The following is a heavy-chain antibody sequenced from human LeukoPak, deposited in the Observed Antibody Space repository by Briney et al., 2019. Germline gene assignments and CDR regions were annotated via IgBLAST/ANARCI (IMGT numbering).Heavy chain of an antibody. CDR2: INHSGST. CDR3: ARQKGYYYGSGSYPDWFDP. CDR1: GGSFSGYY. V-gene: IGHV4-34*01. Sequence: SETLSLTCAVYGGSFSGYYWSWIRQPPGKGLEWIGEINHSGSTNYNPSLKSRVTISVDTSKNQFSLKLSSVTAADTAVYYCARQKGYYYGSGSYPDWFDPWGQGTLVTVSS. J-gene: IGHJ5*02. D-gene: IGHD3-10*01.